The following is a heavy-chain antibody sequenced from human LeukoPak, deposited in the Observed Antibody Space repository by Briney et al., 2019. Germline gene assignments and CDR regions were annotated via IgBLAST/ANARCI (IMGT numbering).Heavy chain of an antibody. J-gene: IGHJ5*02. Sequence: SVKLSCTTSGGTFTNYAFSWVRQAPGQGLEWMGRVIPIFGTSNYAQNFQDRLTITADKSTSTAYMELSSLTSEDTAVYFCAMGITIFGVIKQPTWGQGTLVTVSS. V-gene: IGHV1-69*06. CDR2: VIPIFGTS. CDR1: GGTFTNYA. D-gene: IGHD3-3*01. CDR3: AMGITIFGVIKQPT.